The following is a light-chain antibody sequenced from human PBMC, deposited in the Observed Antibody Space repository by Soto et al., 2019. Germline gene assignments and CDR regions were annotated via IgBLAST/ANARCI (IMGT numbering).Light chain of an antibody. V-gene: IGKV3-20*01. CDR2: GTS. CDR3: QQYGILPRA. Sequence: EIVMTQSPATLSVSPGERATLSCRASQTIVSNYFAWYQQKSGQAPRLVIYGTSSRATGIPDRFSGSGSGTDFTLTISRLEPEDFAVYYCQQYGILPRAFGQGTKVDIK. CDR1: QTIVSNY. J-gene: IGKJ1*01.